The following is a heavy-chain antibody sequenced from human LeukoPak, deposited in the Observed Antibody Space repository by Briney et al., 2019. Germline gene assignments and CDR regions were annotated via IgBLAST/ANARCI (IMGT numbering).Heavy chain of an antibody. D-gene: IGHD3-22*01. CDR3: ARGGYYDSSGYPLFDY. J-gene: IGHJ4*02. CDR1: GGTFSSYA. CDR2: IIPIFGTA. V-gene: IGHV1-69*05. Sequence: SVTVSCKASGGTFSSYAISWVRQAPGQGLEWMGGIIPIFGTANYAQKLQGRVTMTTDTSTSTAYMELRSLRSDDTAVYYCARGGYYDSSGYPLFDYWGQGTLVIVSS.